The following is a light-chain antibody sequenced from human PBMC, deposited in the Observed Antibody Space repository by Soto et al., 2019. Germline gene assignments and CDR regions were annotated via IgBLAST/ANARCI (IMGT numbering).Light chain of an antibody. CDR3: QQVNSFPRT. J-gene: IGKJ2*01. CDR1: QSISSK. Sequence: EIVMTQSPATLSVSPGERASLSCRASQSISSKLAWYQQKPGQAPRLLIYDASTRATDIPARFSGSGSGTEFTLTINSLQSEDFATYYCQQVNSFPRTFGQGTKLELK. V-gene: IGKV3-15*01. CDR2: DAS.